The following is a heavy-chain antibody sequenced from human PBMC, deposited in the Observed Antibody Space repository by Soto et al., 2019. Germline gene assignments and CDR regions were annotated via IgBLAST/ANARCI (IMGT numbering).Heavy chain of an antibody. J-gene: IGHJ6*02. CDR2: IIPIFGTP. Sequence: QVQLVQSGGEVKKAGSSMKVSCKASGGTFSSYAISWVRQAPGKGLEWMGGIIPIFGTPNYAQKFQGRVTITADESTSTAYMELSSLRSEDTGVYYCARDLRGGAYVTAVAGTSAMDVWGQGTTVTVSS. D-gene: IGHD6-19*01. CDR3: ARDLRGGAYVTAVAGTSAMDV. V-gene: IGHV1-69*01. CDR1: GGTFSSYA.